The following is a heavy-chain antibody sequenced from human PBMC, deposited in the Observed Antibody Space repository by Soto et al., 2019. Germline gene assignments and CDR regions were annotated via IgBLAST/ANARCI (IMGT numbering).Heavy chain of an antibody. Sequence: EVQLVESGGGLVQPGGSLRLSCAASGLTVSSNYMSWVRQAPGKGLEWVSVIYSGGSTYYADSVKGRFTISRDNSKNTLYLQMNSLRAEDTAVYYCASRPFGSGWYGGWGQGTLVTVSS. D-gene: IGHD6-19*01. J-gene: IGHJ4*02. CDR1: GLTVSSNY. V-gene: IGHV3-66*01. CDR2: IYSGGST. CDR3: ASRPFGSGWYGG.